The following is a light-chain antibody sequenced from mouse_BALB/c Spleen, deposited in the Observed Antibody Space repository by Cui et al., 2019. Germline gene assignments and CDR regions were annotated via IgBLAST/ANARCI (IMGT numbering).Light chain of an antibody. CDR3: QHIWGTPT. V-gene: IGKV12-46*01. J-gene: IGKJ1*01. CDR2: AAT. CDR1: ENIYSN. Sequence: DIQMTQSPSPLSVSVGETVTITCRASENIYSNLAWYQQKQGKSPQLLVYAATNLADGVPSRFSGSGSGTQYSLNINSLQSEDFGNYYCQHIWGTPTFGGGTKLEIK.